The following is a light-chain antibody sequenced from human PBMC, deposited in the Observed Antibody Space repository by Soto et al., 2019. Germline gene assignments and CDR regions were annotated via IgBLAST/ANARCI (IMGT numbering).Light chain of an antibody. V-gene: IGLV1-40*01. CDR3: QSYDSRLSGSV. J-gene: IGLJ1*01. Sequence: QSVLTQPPSASGTPGQRVTISCSGSSSNIGSNYVYWYHQLPGTAPKLLITGDTSRPSGVPDRFSGSKSGASASLAITGLQAEDEADYYCQSYDSRLSGSVFGTGTKLTVL. CDR2: GDT. CDR1: SSNIGSNY.